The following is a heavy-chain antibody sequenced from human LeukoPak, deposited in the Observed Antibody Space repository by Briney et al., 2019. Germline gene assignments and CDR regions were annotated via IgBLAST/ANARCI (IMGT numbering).Heavy chain of an antibody. V-gene: IGHV3-30*09. Sequence: PGGSLRLSCEASGFTFRNYPVHWVRQAPGKGLEWVTVISYDGTTKYYADSVKGRFAISRDNSRNTLYLQMNNLRTEDTAVYYCASPYYYDGSSYYHFFDHWGQGTLVTVSS. CDR3: ASPYYYDGSSYYHFFDH. D-gene: IGHD3-22*01. J-gene: IGHJ4*02. CDR1: GFTFRNYP. CDR2: ISYDGTTK.